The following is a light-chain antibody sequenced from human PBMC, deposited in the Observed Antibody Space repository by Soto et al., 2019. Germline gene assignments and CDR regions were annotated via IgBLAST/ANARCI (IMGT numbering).Light chain of an antibody. Sequence: EIVLTQSPGTLSLSPGERATLSCRASQSVSSSYLAWYQQKPGQAPRLLIYGASSRATGIPDRFSGSGSGREFTLTISSLQSEDFAVSYCHQYNHWPGYTFGQGTKLEIK. CDR3: HQYNHWPGYT. V-gene: IGKV3-20*01. CDR1: QSVSSSY. CDR2: GAS. J-gene: IGKJ2*01.